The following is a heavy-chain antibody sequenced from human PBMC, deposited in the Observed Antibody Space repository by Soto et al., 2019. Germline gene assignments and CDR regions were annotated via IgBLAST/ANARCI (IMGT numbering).Heavy chain of an antibody. V-gene: IGHV1-69*06. CDR2: IIPIFGTA. D-gene: IGHD3-22*01. CDR1: GGTFSSYT. J-gene: IGHJ1*01. CDR3: ARTDTGSGYYFYFQH. Sequence: ASVKVSCKASGGTFSSYTISWVRQAPGQGLEWMGGIIPIFGTANYAQKFQGRVTITADKSTSTAYMELSSLRSEDTAVYYCARTDTGSGYYFYFQHWGQGTLVTVSS.